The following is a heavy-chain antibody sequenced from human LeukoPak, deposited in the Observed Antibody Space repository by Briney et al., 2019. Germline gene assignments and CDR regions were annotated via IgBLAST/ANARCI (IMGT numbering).Heavy chain of an antibody. CDR1: GGFISSHY. CDR3: ARGADYYYYYMDV. V-gene: IGHV4-59*11. Sequence: KPSETLSLTCTVSGGFISSHYWSWIRQPPGKGLEWIGYIYYSGSTNYNPSLKSRVTISVDTSKNQFSLKLSSVTAADTAVYYCARGADYYYYYMDVWGKGTTVTVSS. J-gene: IGHJ6*03. D-gene: IGHD6-19*01. CDR2: IYYSGST.